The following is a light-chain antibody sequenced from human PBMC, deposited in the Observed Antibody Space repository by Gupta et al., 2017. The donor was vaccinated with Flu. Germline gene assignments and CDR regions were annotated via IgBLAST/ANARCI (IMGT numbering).Light chain of an antibody. Sequence: DIQMTQSPSSLSASVGDRVTITCRASQSISRSLNWYQHKPGEPPKLLVSSTSTLRSGVPSRFSGSGSGTDFTLTISRRQPEDFATYYCRQRDSSPRQFGQGTKMEIK. V-gene: IGKV1-39*01. CDR1: QSISRS. CDR2: STS. J-gene: IGKJ2*01. CDR3: RQRDSSPRQ.